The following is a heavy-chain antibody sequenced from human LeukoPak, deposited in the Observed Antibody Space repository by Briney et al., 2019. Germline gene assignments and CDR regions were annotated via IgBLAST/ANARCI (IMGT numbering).Heavy chain of an antibody. CDR3: AKDRRGYYFDY. Sequence: GGSLRLSCAASGFTFSGYAMHWVRQAPGKGLEWVAVISYDGSNKYYADSVKGRFTISRDNSKNTLYLQMNSLRPEDTAVYFCAKDRRGYYFDYWGRGTLVTVSS. CDR1: GFTFSGYA. CDR2: ISYDGSNK. D-gene: IGHD3-10*01. J-gene: IGHJ4*02. V-gene: IGHV3-30-3*01.